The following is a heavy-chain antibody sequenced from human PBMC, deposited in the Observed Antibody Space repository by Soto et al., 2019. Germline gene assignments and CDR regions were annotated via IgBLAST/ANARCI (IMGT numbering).Heavy chain of an antibody. CDR2: ISYDGSNK. D-gene: IGHD3-9*01. V-gene: IGHV3-30*18. J-gene: IGHJ4*02. CDR1: GFTFSSYG. Sequence: PGGSLRLSCAASGFTFSSYGMHWVRQAPGKGLEWVAVISYDGSNKYYADSVKGRFTISRDNSKNTLYLQMNSLRAEDTAVYYCAKVDQPYDILTGYYFFLFDYWGQGTLVTVSS. CDR3: AKVDQPYDILTGYYFFLFDY.